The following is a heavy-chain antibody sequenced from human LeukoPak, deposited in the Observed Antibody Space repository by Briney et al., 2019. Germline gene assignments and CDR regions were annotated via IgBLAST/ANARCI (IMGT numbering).Heavy chain of an antibody. Sequence: GGSLRLSCAASGFTFSSYWMTWVRQAPGKGLEWVSSISSSSDYIYYADSVKGRFTISRDNSKNTLYLQMNSLRAEDTAVYYCAKDQADDILTGYFRGCFDYWGQGTLVIVSS. CDR3: AKDQADDILTGYFRGCFDY. V-gene: IGHV3-21*01. CDR2: ISSSSDYI. J-gene: IGHJ4*02. D-gene: IGHD3-9*01. CDR1: GFTFSSYW.